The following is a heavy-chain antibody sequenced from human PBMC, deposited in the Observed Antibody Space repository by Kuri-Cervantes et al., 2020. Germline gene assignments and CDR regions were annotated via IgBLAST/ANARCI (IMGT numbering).Heavy chain of an antibody. J-gene: IGHJ4*02. CDR2: INPSGGST. V-gene: IGHV1-46*01. D-gene: IGHD3-10*01. Sequence: ASVKVSCKASGYTFTSYCMHWVRQAPGKGLEWMGIINPSGGSTSYAQKFQGRVTMTTDTSTSTAYMVVRSLRSDDTAVYYCARDGSRSLDYWGQGTLVTVSS. CDR3: ARDGSRSLDY. CDR1: GYTFTSYC.